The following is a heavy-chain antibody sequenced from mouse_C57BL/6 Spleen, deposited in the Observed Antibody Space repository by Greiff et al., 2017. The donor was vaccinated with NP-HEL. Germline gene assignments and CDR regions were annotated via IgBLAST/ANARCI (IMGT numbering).Heavy chain of an antibody. CDR1: GYTFTSYW. CDR3: ARCAQATPFDY. V-gene: IGHV1-55*01. CDR2: ISPGSGST. D-gene: IGHD3-2*02. Sequence: VKLQESGAELVKPGASVKMSCKASGYTFTSYWITWVKQRPGQGLEWIGDISPGSGSTNYNEKFKSKATLTVDTSSSTAYMQLSSLTSEDSAVYYCARCAQATPFDYWGQGTTLTVSS. J-gene: IGHJ2*01.